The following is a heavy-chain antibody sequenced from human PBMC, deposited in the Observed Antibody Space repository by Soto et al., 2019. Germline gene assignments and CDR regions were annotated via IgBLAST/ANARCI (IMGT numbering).Heavy chain of an antibody. J-gene: IGHJ6*02. V-gene: IGHV3-30-3*01. CDR1: GFPFSSYA. CDR3: ARDRRRLYYYYGMDV. Sequence: SLRLSCAASGFPFSSYAMHWVRQAPGKGLEWVAVISYDGSNKYYADSVKGRFTISRDNSKNTLYLQMNSLRAEDTAVYYCARDRRRLYYYYGMDVWGQGTTVTVSS. CDR2: ISYDGSNK. D-gene: IGHD6-6*01.